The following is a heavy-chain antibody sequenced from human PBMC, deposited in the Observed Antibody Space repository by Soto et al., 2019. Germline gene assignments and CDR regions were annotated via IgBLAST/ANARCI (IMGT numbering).Heavy chain of an antibody. CDR1: GFIVTNHY. V-gene: IGHV3-21*01. D-gene: IGHD2-2*01. J-gene: IGHJ6*02. CDR2: ISSSSSYI. CDR3: ARVVPAPFFGYYYGMDV. Sequence: EVQLVESGGDLIQPGGSLRLSCAASGFIVTNHYMSWVRQAPGKGLEWVSSISSSSSYIYYADSVKGRFTISRDNAKNSLYLQMNSLRAEDTAVYYCARVVPAPFFGYYYGMDVWGQGTTVTVSS.